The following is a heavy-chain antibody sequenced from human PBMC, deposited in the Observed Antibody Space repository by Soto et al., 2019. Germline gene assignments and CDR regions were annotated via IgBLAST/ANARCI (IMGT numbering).Heavy chain of an antibody. J-gene: IGHJ5*02. CDR3: ARGSNYDLWSGYYARGGFDP. CDR2: IGTAGDT. Sequence: EVQLVESGGGLVQPGGSLRLSCAASGFTFSSYDMHWVRQATGKGLEWVSAIGTAGDTYYPGSVKGRFTISRENAKNSLYLQMNSLRAGDTAVYYCARGSNYDLWSGYYARGGFDPWGQGTLVTVSS. D-gene: IGHD3-3*01. CDR1: GFTFSSYD. V-gene: IGHV3-13*01.